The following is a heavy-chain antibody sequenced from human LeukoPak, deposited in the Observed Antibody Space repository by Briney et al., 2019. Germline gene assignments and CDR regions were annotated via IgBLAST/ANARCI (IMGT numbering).Heavy chain of an antibody. D-gene: IGHD3-10*01. CDR3: ARVVGYYYYYMDV. V-gene: IGHV4-34*01. CDR1: GGSFSGYY. Sequence: SETLSLTCAVYGGSFSGYYWSWIRQPPGKGLEWIGEINHSGSINYNPSLKSRVTISVDTSKNQFSPKLSSVTAADTAVYYCARVVGYYYYYMDVWGKGTTVTVSS. CDR2: INHSGSI. J-gene: IGHJ6*03.